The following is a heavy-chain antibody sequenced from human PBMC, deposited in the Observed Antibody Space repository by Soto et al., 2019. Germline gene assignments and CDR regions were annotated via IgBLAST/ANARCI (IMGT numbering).Heavy chain of an antibody. V-gene: IGHV3-30-3*01. D-gene: IGHD5-18*01. CDR2: IQHDASNI. CDR3: VRVGWGYSFGNGMDG. CDR1: GFTFSGYS. Sequence: GGSLRLSCAASGFTFSGYSTHWVRQAPGKGLEWVAVIQHDASNIYYADSVKGRFTISRDNSKNTLYLQMNDLTAEDTAVYYCVRVGWGYSFGNGMDGWGQGTTVTVSS. J-gene: IGHJ6*02.